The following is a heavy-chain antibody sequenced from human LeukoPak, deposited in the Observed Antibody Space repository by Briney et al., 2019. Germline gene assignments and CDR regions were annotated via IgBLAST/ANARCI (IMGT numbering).Heavy chain of an antibody. Sequence: GGSLRLSCAASGFTFSDYYMSWIRQAPGKGLEWVSYISSSGSTIYYADSVKGRFTISRDNAKNSLYLQMNSLRAEDTAVYYCARAFYGSSTSSSAFDIWGQGTMVTVSS. D-gene: IGHD2-2*01. CDR3: ARAFYGSSTSSSAFDI. V-gene: IGHV3-11*01. CDR2: ISSSGSTI. CDR1: GFTFSDYY. J-gene: IGHJ3*02.